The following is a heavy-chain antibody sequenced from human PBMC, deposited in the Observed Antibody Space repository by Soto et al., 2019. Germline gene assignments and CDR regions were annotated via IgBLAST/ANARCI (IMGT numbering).Heavy chain of an antibody. CDR3: STRPGGGDY. Sequence: EVQLVESGGGLIQPGGSLRLSCAVSGFTVSNNYMSWVRQAPGKGLEGVSVIYSGGYTAYGDSVKGRFTISRDNSKNTLFLQMNSLKAIDTPVFDLSTRPGGGDYWGQGTLVTVSS. J-gene: IGHJ4*02. CDR1: GFTVSNNY. D-gene: IGHD3-10*01. V-gene: IGHV3-53*01. CDR2: IYSGGYT.